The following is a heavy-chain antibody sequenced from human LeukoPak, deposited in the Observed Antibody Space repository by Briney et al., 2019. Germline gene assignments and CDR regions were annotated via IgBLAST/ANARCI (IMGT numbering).Heavy chain of an antibody. CDR2: ISWNSGSI. CDR1: GFTFDDYA. V-gene: IGHV3-9*01. J-gene: IGHJ4*02. CDR3: AKAGKGVGFTMPFDY. D-gene: IGHD2-8*01. Sequence: PGGSLRLSCAASGFTFDDYAMHWVRQAPGKGLEWVSGISWNSGSIGYADSVKGRFTISRDNAKNSLYLQMNSLRAEDTALYYCAKAGKGVGFTMPFDYWGQGTLVTVSS.